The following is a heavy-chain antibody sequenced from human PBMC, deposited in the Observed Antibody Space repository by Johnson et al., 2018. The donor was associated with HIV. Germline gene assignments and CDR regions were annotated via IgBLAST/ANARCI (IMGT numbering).Heavy chain of an antibody. Sequence: VQLVESGGGVARPGGSVRLSCEGPGFPLDEYDMIWVRQGPGPGPEWVSGINWNGGTAGYADYVKGRFTISRDNAKNSLYLHMNSLRAEDTAVYYCARDIMADTALDPGFAFDIWGQGTMVTVSS. V-gene: IGHV3-20*04. CDR1: GFPLDEYD. CDR3: ARDIMADTALDPGFAFDI. CDR2: INWNGGTA. J-gene: IGHJ3*02. D-gene: IGHD3-16*01.